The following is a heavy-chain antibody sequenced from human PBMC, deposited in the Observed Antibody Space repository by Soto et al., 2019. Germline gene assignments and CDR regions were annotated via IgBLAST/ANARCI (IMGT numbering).Heavy chain of an antibody. CDR3: ARAVDYYGSGSYYSPIYYYGMDV. CDR2: INPNSGGT. V-gene: IGHV1-2*02. CDR1: GYTFTGYY. Sequence: ASVKVSCKASGYTFTGYYMHWVRQAPGQGLEWMGWINPNSGGTNYAQKFQGRVTMTRDTSISTAYMELSRLRSDDTAVYYCARAVDYYGSGSYYSPIYYYGMDVWGQGTTVTVS. D-gene: IGHD3-10*01. J-gene: IGHJ6*02.